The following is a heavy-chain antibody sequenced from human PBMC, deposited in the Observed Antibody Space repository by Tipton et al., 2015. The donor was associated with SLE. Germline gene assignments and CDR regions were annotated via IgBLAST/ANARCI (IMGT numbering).Heavy chain of an antibody. V-gene: IGHV3-7*01. CDR1: GFTFSSYG. Sequence: SLRLSCAASGFTFSSYGMHWVRQAPGKGLEWVANIKEDGGEKSYVDSVKGRFTSSRDNAKNSLYLQMDNLRPEDTAVYYCATRQGSGWYQSFDYWGQGSLVTVSS. J-gene: IGHJ4*02. CDR2: IKEDGGEK. CDR3: ATRQGSGWYQSFDY. D-gene: IGHD6-13*01.